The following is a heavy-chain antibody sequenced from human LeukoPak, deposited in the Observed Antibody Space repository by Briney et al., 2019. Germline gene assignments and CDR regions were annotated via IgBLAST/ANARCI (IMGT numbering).Heavy chain of an antibody. CDR1: GFTFSDHY. V-gene: IGHV3-72*01. CDR3: VRVDRTDGYNLAF. D-gene: IGHD5-24*01. CDR2: SRDKTKSYSR. Sequence: PGGSLRLSCATSGFTFSDHYMDWVRQAPGKGMEWVGRSRDKTKSYSREYAASVKGRFTISRDDSSNSLYLQMNSLKIEDTAVYYCVRVDRTDGYNLAFWGQGTLVTVSS. J-gene: IGHJ4*02.